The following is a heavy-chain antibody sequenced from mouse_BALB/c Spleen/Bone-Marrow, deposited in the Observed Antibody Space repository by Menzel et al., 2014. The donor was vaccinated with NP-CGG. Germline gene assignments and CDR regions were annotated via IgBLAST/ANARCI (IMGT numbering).Heavy chain of an antibody. CDR1: GFTFSSYT. V-gene: IGHV5-6-4*01. CDR3: TKGSIYDGYYDAVDY. J-gene: IGHJ4*01. CDR2: ISSGGSYT. Sequence: DVQLQESGGGLVKPGGSLNLSCAASGFTFSSYTMSWVRQTPEKSLEWVATISSGGSYTSYPASVKGRVTISIDNAKNTLYLQMSSLKSEDTAMYYCTKGSIYDGYYDAVDYWGQGTSVTVSS. D-gene: IGHD2-3*01.